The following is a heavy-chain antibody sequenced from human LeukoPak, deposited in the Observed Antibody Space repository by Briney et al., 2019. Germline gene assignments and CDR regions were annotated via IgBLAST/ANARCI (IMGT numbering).Heavy chain of an antibody. CDR3: ARDDYHDSSGYSCDY. CDR1: GFTFSSYG. D-gene: IGHD3-22*01. Sequence: PGGSLRLSCAASGFTFSSYGMHWVRQAPGKGLEWVAFIRYDGSNKYYAESVKGRFTISRDNSNNTLYLQMNSLRAEDTAVYYCARDDYHDSSGYSCDYWGQGTLVTVSS. CDR2: IRYDGSNK. J-gene: IGHJ4*02. V-gene: IGHV3-30*02.